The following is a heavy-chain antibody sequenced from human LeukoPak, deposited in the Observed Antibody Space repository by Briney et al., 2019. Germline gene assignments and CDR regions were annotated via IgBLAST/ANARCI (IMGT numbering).Heavy chain of an antibody. J-gene: IGHJ4*02. D-gene: IGHD2-2*01. CDR1: GFRFSFYT. CDR2: IGSSGTIL. CDR3: MRDHQYYFDS. Sequence: PGGSLRLSCAASGFRFSFYTMNWVRQAPGKGLEWVAYIGSSGTILSYADSVRGRFTISRDNAMNTLYLQMNSLRDEDTAVYFCMRDHQYYFDSWGQGTLVTVSS. V-gene: IGHV3-48*02.